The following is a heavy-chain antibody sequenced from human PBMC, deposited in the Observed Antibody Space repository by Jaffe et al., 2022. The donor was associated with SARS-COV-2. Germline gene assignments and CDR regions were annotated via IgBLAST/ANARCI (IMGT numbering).Heavy chain of an antibody. J-gene: IGHJ4*02. V-gene: IGHV3-23*04. CDR2: ILSGGST. CDR1: GFTFSNYA. Sequence: EVQLVESGGGLVQPGGSLRLSCAASGFTFSNYAMSWARQAPGKGLEWVSTILSGGSTYYADSVKGRFTFSRDNSNDMLYLQMNSLRAEDTAVYYCAKRGFFDSWGQGTLVTVSS. CDR3: AKRGFFDS. D-gene: IGHD3-10*01.